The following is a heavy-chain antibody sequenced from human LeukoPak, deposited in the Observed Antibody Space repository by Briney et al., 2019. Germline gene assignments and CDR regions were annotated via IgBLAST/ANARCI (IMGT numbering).Heavy chain of an antibody. CDR1: GGSISSGNYY. D-gene: IGHD1-26*01. CDR3: ARESRSEWELRDY. Sequence: KPSETLSLTCTVSGGSISSGNYYWNWIRQHPGKGLEWIGYISYSGNTHYNPSLRSRVSISVDTSKNQFSLRVGSVTAADTAVYYCARESRSEWELRDYWGQGTLVTVSS. CDR2: ISYSGNT. V-gene: IGHV4-30-4*01. J-gene: IGHJ4*02.